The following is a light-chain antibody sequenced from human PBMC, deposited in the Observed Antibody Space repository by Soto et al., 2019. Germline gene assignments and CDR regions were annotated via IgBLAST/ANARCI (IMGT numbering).Light chain of an antibody. J-gene: IGKJ1*01. CDR3: QQRSSWPRP. Sequence: EIVLTQSPATLSLSPGERATLSCRASQSVSTYLVWYQQKPGQAPRLLIYDASNRATGIPARFSGSGSGTDFTLTISSLGPEDFAVYYCQQRSSWPRPFGQGTKVDIK. CDR2: DAS. V-gene: IGKV3-11*01. CDR1: QSVSTY.